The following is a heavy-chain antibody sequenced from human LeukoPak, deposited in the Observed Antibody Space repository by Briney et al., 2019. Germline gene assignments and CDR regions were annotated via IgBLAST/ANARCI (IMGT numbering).Heavy chain of an antibody. Sequence: SETLSLTCTVSGGSVSSSAYYWGWIRQSPGKGLEWIGSVYYSATTYYNPSLKSRVTISVDTSKNQFSLKLSSVTAADTAVYYCARHENSIAVDYWGQGTLVTVSS. D-gene: IGHD6-19*01. V-gene: IGHV4-39*01. CDR3: ARHENSIAVDY. CDR1: GGSVSSSAYY. CDR2: VYYSATT. J-gene: IGHJ4*02.